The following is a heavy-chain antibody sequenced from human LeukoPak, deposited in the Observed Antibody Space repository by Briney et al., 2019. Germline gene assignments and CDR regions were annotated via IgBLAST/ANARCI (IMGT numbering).Heavy chain of an antibody. CDR1: GSTFSSYS. D-gene: IGHD3-3*01. CDR2: ISSSSSYI. CDR3: ATSFRDDFWSGYYF. J-gene: IGHJ1*01. Sequence: GGSLRLSCAASGSTFSSYSMNWVRQAPGKGLEWVSSISSSSSYIYYADSVKVRFTISRDNAKNSLYLQMNSLRAEDTAVYYCATSFRDDFWSGYYFWGQGTLVTVSS. V-gene: IGHV3-21*01.